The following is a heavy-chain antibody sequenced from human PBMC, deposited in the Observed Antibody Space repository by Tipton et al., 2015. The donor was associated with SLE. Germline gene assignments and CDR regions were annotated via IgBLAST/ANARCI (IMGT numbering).Heavy chain of an antibody. Sequence: LRLSCSVSGGSISSGSYCWSWIRQPAGGGLEWIGRIYTRGSTNYNPSLESRVTISFDTSRNQFSLKLTSVTAADTAVYYCVRDYDFWAGETDYWGQGALVTVSS. CDR1: GGSISSGSYC. D-gene: IGHD3-3*01. CDR3: VRDYDFWAGETDY. J-gene: IGHJ4*02. V-gene: IGHV4-61*02. CDR2: IYTRGST.